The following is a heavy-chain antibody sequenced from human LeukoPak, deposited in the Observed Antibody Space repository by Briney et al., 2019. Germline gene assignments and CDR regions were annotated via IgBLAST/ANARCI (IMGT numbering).Heavy chain of an antibody. CDR3: ARDYYDSSGSDAFDI. Sequence: GESLKISCKGSGYSFTNYWISWVRQMPGKGLEWMGKIDPSGSYANYSPSFQGHVTISADKSITTAYLQWGSLKASDTAMYYCARDYYDSSGSDAFDIWGQGTMVTVYS. CDR1: GYSFTNYW. CDR2: IDPSGSYA. V-gene: IGHV5-10-1*01. J-gene: IGHJ3*02. D-gene: IGHD3-22*01.